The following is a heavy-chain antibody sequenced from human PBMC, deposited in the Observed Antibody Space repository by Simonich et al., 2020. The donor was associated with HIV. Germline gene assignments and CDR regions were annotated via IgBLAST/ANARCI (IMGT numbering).Heavy chain of an antibody. CDR3: ATHGPGSFSSALDI. CDR2: INPNSGGT. V-gene: IGHV1-2*02. CDR1: GYTFTDWN. Sequence: QVQLVQSGAEVKKPGASVKVSCKASGYTFTDWNIHWVRQAPGQGLEWKGRINPNSGGTDYPQKFQGRVTMTRDTSISTAYMELSRLRSDDTAVYYCATHGPGSFSSALDIWGQGTRVTVSS. D-gene: IGHD6-6*01. J-gene: IGHJ3*02.